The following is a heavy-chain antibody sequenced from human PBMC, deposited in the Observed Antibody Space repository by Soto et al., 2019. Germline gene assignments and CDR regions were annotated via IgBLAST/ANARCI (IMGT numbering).Heavy chain of an antibody. J-gene: IGHJ5*02. V-gene: IGHV3-48*03. CDR3: ASSWGVYCSSSSCYIPWFDP. D-gene: IGHD2-2*02. CDR2: ISSSGSNI. CDR1: GFTFSSDE. Sequence: GGALGLSCAASGFTFSSDEMNWVRQAPGKGLEWVSSISSSGSNIYYADSVKGRFTISGYNAKNSLYLQMNRLRAEDTAVYYCASSWGVYCSSSSCYIPWFDPRGQ.